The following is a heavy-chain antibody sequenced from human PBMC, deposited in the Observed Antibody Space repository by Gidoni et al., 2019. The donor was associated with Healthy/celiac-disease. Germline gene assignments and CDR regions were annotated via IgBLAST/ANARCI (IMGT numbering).Heavy chain of an antibody. CDR2: ISWNSGSI. D-gene: IGHD7-27*01. CDR3: AKGPKPGDPGLGPYYFDY. CDR1: GFTFDDYA. J-gene: IGHJ4*02. Sequence: EVQLVESGGGLVQPGRSLRLSCAASGFTFDDYAMHWVRQAPGKGLEWVSGISWNSGSIGYADSVKGRFTISRDNAKNSLYLQMNSLRAEDTALYYCAKGPKPGDPGLGPYYFDYWGQGTLVTVSS. V-gene: IGHV3-9*01.